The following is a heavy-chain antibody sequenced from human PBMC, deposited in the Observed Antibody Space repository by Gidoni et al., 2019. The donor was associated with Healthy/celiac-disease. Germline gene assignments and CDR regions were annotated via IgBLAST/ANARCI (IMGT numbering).Heavy chain of an antibody. V-gene: IGHV4-34*01. CDR1: GGSFSGYY. D-gene: IGHD3-10*01. J-gene: IGHJ5*02. CDR2: INHSGST. Sequence: QVQLQQWGAGLLKPSETLSLTCAVYGGSFSGYYWSWIRQPPGKGLEWIGEINHSGSTNYNPSLKSRVTISVDTSKNQFPLKLSSVTAADTAVYYCARGAIWFGELSIARGWFDPWGQGTLVTVSS. CDR3: ARGAIWFGELSIARGWFDP.